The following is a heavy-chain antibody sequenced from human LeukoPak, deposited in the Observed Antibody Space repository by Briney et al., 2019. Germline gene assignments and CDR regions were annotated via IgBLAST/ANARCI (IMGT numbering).Heavy chain of an antibody. Sequence: SETLSLTCTVSGGSISSYYWSWIRQPPGKGLEWIGYIYYSGSTNYNPSLKSRVTISVDTSKNQSSLKLSSVTAADTAVYYCARYSDSSGYYGPDWFDPWGQGTLVTVSS. CDR3: ARYSDSSGYYGPDWFDP. D-gene: IGHD3-22*01. V-gene: IGHV4-59*08. J-gene: IGHJ5*02. CDR2: IYYSGST. CDR1: GGSISSYY.